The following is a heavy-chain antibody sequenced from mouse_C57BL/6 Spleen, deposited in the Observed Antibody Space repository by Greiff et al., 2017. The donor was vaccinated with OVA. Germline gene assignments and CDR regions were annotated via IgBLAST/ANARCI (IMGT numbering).Heavy chain of an antibody. V-gene: IGHV2-6-1*01. J-gene: IGHJ4*01. D-gene: IGHD1-1*01. CDR2: IWSDGST. Sequence: VMLVESGPGLVAPSQSLSITCTVSGFSLTSYGVHWVRQPPGKGLEWLVVIWSDGSTTYNSALKSRLSISKDNSKSQVFLKMNSLQTDDTAMYYCARHYYYGSRNYYAMDYWGQGTSVTVSS. CDR3: ARHYYYGSRNYYAMDY. CDR1: GFSLTSYG.